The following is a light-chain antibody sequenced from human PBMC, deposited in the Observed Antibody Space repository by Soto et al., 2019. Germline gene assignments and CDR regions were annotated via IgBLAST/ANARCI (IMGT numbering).Light chain of an antibody. CDR1: QSVSSTY. Sequence: EIVLTQSPGTLSLSPGERATLSCRASQSVSSTYLAWYQQKPGQAPRLLIYGASSRATAIPDRFSGSGSGTDFTLTISRLETEDFAVYYCQQYESSPTTFGGGTKVEIK. J-gene: IGKJ4*01. V-gene: IGKV3-20*01. CDR2: GAS. CDR3: QQYESSPTT.